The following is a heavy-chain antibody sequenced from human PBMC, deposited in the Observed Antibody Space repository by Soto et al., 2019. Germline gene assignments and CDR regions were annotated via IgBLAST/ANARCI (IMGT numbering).Heavy chain of an antibody. Sequence: EVQLLESGGGLVQPGGSLRLSCVGSGFFFSSYTMTWVRQAPGKGLEWVSSFSATSENTYYADSVRGRFTISRDNSKNTRFLQMNSLTAEDTAMYYCAKARDQTSVRLPFDYWGQGILVSSSS. D-gene: IGHD4-17*01. V-gene: IGHV3-23*01. CDR2: FSATSENT. CDR3: AKARDQTSVRLPFDY. J-gene: IGHJ4*02. CDR1: GFFFSSYT.